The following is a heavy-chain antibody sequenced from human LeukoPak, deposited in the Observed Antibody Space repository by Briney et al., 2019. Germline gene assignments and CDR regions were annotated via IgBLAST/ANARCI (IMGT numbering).Heavy chain of an antibody. CDR2: INLGDSDT. J-gene: IGHJ5*02. CDR3: ARRPYSGSPNWFDP. Sequence: GESLQISCEVSGHRFTNHWIGWVRQLPGKGLEWMGIINLGDSDTKYSPSFQGQVTISLDKSISTAYLQWRSLKASDTAMYYCARRPYSGSPNWFDPWGQGTLVTVSS. D-gene: IGHD1-26*01. V-gene: IGHV5-51*01. CDR1: GHRFTNHW.